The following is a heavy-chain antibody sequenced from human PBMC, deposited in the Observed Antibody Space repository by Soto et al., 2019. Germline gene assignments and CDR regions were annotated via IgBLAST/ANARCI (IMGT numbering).Heavy chain of an antibody. Sequence: SETLSLTCTVSGGSISSGDYSWSWIRQPPGKGLEWIGYIYHTGSTYYNPSLKSRVTISVDRSKNQFSLKLSSVTAADTAFYYCARELELRAGRGSWFDPWGQGTLVTVSS. CDR1: GGSISSGDYS. CDR3: ARELELRAGRGSWFDP. V-gene: IGHV4-30-2*01. D-gene: IGHD1-7*01. CDR2: IYHTGST. J-gene: IGHJ5*02.